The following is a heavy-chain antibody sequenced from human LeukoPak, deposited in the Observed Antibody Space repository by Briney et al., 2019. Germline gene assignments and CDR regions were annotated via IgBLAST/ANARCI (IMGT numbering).Heavy chain of an antibody. CDR3: AKRGGTESFYYYYYMDV. CDR2: ISRSGGTT. V-gene: IGHV3-23*01. D-gene: IGHD2-15*01. CDR1: GFTFSSYD. Sequence: GALRLSCAASGFTFSSYDMTWVRQTPGKGLEWVSLISRSGGTTYYADSVKGRFTISRDNSKNTLYLQMDSLRAEDTAEYYCAKRGGTESFYYYYYMDVWGKGTTVTVSS. J-gene: IGHJ6*03.